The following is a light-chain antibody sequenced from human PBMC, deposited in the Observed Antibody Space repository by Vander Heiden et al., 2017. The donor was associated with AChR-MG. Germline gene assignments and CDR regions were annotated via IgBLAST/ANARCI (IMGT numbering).Light chain of an antibody. CDR2: EGS. J-gene: IGLJ2*01. V-gene: IGLV2-23*01. Sequence: QSALTHPASVSGSPGQSITSSCTGTTSDVGSYNLVSWYQQHPGKAPKLMIYEGSKRPSGVSNRCSGSKSGNTASLTISGLQAEDEADYYCCSYAGSHVVFGGGTKLTVL. CDR1: TSDVGSYNL. CDR3: CSYAGSHVV.